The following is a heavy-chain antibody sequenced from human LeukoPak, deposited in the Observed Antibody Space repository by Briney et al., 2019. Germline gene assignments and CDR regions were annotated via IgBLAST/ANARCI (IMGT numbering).Heavy chain of an antibody. D-gene: IGHD2-21*02. Sequence: ASVKVSCKASGYTFTSYAMHWVRQARGQRLEWMGWINAGNGNTKYSQKFQGRVTITRDTSASTAYMELSRLRSDDTAVYYCARDYCGGDCFPDYWGQGTLVTVSS. J-gene: IGHJ4*02. CDR2: INAGNGNT. V-gene: IGHV1-3*01. CDR3: ARDYCGGDCFPDY. CDR1: GYTFTSYA.